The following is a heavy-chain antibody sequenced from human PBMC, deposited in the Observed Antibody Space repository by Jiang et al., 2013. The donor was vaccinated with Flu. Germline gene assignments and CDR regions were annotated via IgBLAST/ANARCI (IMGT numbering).Heavy chain of an antibody. CDR1: GYSFTSYW. Sequence: AEVKKPGESLKTLPCKGSGYSFTSYWIGWVRQMPGKGLEWMGIIYPGDSDTRYSPSFQGRVTISADKSISTAYLQWSSLKASDTAMYYCSRLFGVSHWYFDLWGRGTLVTVSS. CDR2: IYPGDSDT. V-gene: IGHV5-51*01. D-gene: IGHD3-10*01. J-gene: IGHJ2*01. CDR3: SRLFGVSHWYFDL.